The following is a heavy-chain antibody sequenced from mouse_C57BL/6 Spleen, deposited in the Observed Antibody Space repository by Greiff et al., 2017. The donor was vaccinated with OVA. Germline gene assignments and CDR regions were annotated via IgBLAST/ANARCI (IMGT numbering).Heavy chain of an antibody. CDR3: ARDGYYQNYFDY. CDR1: GYTFTSYW. V-gene: IGHV1-52*01. Sequence: VKLVESGAELVRPASSVKLSCKASGYTFTSYWMHWVKQRPIQGLEWIGNIDPSDSETHYNQKFKDKSTLTVDKSSSTAYMQLSSLTSEDSAVYYCARDGYYQNYFDYWGQGTTLTVSS. J-gene: IGHJ2*01. CDR2: IDPSDSET. D-gene: IGHD2-3*01.